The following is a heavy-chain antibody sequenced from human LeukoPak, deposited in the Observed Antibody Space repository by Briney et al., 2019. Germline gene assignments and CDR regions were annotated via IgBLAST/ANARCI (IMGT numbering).Heavy chain of an antibody. Sequence: PSETLSLTCTVSGDSISGYCWAWIRQPAGKGLEWIGHIYAPGSSNYSPSFKSRVTMSIDMSNNQFSLRLNSVTAADTAMYYCARDLEDFDSPANDYWGQGTHVIVSP. J-gene: IGHJ4*02. D-gene: IGHD2-15*01. CDR3: ARDLEDFDSPANDY. CDR1: GDSISGYC. V-gene: IGHV4-4*07. CDR2: IYAPGSS.